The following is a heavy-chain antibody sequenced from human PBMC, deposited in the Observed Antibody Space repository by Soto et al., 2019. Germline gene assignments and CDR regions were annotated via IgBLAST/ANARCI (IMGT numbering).Heavy chain of an antibody. J-gene: IGHJ4*02. D-gene: IGHD2-2*01. CDR2: IKQDGSEK. CDR1: GFTFINYW. V-gene: IGHV3-7*01. CDR3: ALQVVPVALMFGGFDY. Sequence: GGSLRLSCAASGFTFINYWMNWVRQAPGKGLEWVAIIKQDGSEKYYVDSVKGRFTISRDNAKNSLYLQMNSLRVEDTAVYYCALQVVPVALMFGGFDYWGQGTLVTVSS.